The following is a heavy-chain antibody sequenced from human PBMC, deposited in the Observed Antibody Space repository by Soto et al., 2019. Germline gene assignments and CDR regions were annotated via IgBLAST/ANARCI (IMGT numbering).Heavy chain of an antibody. CDR1: GASINNYY. CDR3: AEPRRKNVLIPAAF. J-gene: IGHJ4*02. V-gene: IGHV4-59*08. Sequence: PSETLSLTCTVSGASINNYYWSWIRQPPGKGLEWIGYVYYNGNTNYNPSLKSRVTISVDTSKNQFSLKLSSVTAADTAVSYCAEPRRKNVLIPAAFGGQGTRVTVSS. CDR2: VYYNGNT. D-gene: IGHD2-2*01.